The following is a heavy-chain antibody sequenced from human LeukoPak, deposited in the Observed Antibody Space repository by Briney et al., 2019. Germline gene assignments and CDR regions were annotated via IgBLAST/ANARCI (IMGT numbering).Heavy chain of an antibody. J-gene: IGHJ3*02. CDR2: IYYSGST. Sequence: PSDTLSLTCTVSGGSISSGGYYWSWIRQHPGKGLERIGYIYYSGSTYYNPSLKSRVTISVDTSKNQFSLKLSSVTAADTAVYYCARDYYGSGSSNRPSCRDGFDIWGQGTMVTVSS. V-gene: IGHV4-31*03. CDR1: GGSISSGGYY. D-gene: IGHD3-10*01. CDR3: ARDYYGSGSSNRPSCRDGFDI.